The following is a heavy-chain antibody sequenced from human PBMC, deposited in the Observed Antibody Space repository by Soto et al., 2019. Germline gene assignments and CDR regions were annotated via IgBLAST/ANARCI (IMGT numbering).Heavy chain of an antibody. CDR3: AREGGPGVLREVLWSLEL. J-gene: IGHJ2*01. Sequence: QVQLQESGPGLVKPSGTLSLTCAVSGGSISSSNWWSWVRQPPGKGLEWIGEIYHSGSTNYNPALTSRVIRAVVWSEIQSSLTLSDVTAPETGVLYCAREGGPGVLREVLWSLELWGRGTLVTVS. D-gene: IGHD7-27*01. CDR1: GGSISSSNW. CDR2: IYHSGST. V-gene: IGHV4-4*02.